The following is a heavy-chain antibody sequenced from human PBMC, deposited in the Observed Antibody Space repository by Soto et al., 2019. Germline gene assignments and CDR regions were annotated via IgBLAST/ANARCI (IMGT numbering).Heavy chain of an antibody. CDR1: GYILSNYW. J-gene: IGHJ6*02. CDR3: ARHNVYAMDV. Sequence: PGESLKISCEVSGYILSNYWIGWVRQMPGKGLEWMAIVFPGNSDTIYSPSFRGQVTISADKSISTAYLQWNSLQASDTAIYYCARHNVYAMDVWGQGTTVTVSS. V-gene: IGHV5-51*01. CDR2: VFPGNSDT.